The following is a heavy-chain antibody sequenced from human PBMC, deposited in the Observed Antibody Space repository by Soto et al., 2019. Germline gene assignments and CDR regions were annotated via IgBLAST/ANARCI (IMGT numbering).Heavy chain of an antibody. CDR3: AKDSRGEDD. V-gene: IGHV3-23*04. CDR1: GGTFSSYA. Sequence: VQLVQSGAEVKKPGSSVKVSCKASGGTFSSYAMSWVRQAPGKGLEWVSAISGSGGSTYYADSVKGRFTISRDNSKNTLYLQMNSLRAEDTAVYYCAKDSRGEDDWGQGTLVTVSS. J-gene: IGHJ4*02. D-gene: IGHD4-17*01. CDR2: ISGSGGST.